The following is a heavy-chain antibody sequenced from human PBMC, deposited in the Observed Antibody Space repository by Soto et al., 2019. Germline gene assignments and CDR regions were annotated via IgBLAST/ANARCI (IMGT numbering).Heavy chain of an antibody. CDR2: VNPILSMS. Sequence: SVKVSCKASGYTFTSYGISWVRQAPGQGLEWMGRVNPILSMSNYAQKFQGRVTMTADKSTSTAYMELRSLRSEDTAFYYCATSYGSGYRAIDYWGQGALVTVSS. J-gene: IGHJ4*02. CDR1: GYTFTSYG. CDR3: ATSYGSGYRAIDY. V-gene: IGHV1-69*04. D-gene: IGHD3-10*01.